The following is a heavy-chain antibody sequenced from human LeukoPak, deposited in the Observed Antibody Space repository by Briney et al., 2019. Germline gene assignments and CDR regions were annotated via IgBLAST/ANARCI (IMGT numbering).Heavy chain of an antibody. J-gene: IGHJ4*02. D-gene: IGHD2-2*02. CDR3: AEDMSHTAPDY. V-gene: IGHV3-30*18. CDR2: ISYDGSNK. Sequence: GGSLRLSCAASGFTFSSYGMHWVRQAPGKGLEWVAVISYDGSNKYYADSVKGRFTISRDNSKNTLYLQMNSLRAEDTAVYYCAEDMSHTAPDYWGQGTLVTVSS. CDR1: GFTFSSYG.